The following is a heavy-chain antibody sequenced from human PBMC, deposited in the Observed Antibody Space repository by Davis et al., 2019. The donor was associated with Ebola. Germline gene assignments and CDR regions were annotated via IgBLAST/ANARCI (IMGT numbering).Heavy chain of an antibody. V-gene: IGHV1-3*01. Sequence: ASVKVSCKASGYTFTSYGISWVRQAPGQRLEWMGWINAGNGNTKYSQKFQGRVTITRDTSASTAYMELSSLRSEDTAVYYCARRGYYYDSSGYGAYGMDVWGQGTTVTVSS. J-gene: IGHJ6*02. CDR2: INAGNGNT. D-gene: IGHD3-22*01. CDR3: ARRGYYYDSSGYGAYGMDV. CDR1: GYTFTSYG.